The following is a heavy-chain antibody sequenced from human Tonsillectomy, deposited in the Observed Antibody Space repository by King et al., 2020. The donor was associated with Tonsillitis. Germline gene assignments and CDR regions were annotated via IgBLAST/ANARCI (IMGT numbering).Heavy chain of an antibody. Sequence: TLKESGPTLVKPTQTLTLTCTFSGFSLSTSGVGVGWIRQPPGKALEWLALIYWDDDKHYSTSLQSRLTITKGTSKNQVVLTMTNMDPVDTATYYCAHVPPDCGGNGYSYYFNYWGQGTLVTVSS. CDR3: AHVPPDCGGNGYSYYFNY. V-gene: IGHV2-5*02. D-gene: IGHD2-21*02. CDR1: GFSLSTSGVG. CDR2: IYWDDDK. J-gene: IGHJ4*02.